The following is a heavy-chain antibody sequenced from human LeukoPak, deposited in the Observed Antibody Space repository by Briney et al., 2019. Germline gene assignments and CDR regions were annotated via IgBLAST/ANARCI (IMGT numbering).Heavy chain of an antibody. CDR1: GYRLSAVS. V-gene: IGHV1-24*01. D-gene: IGHD3-3*01. J-gene: IGHJ4*02. CDR2: FEPEDGAT. CDR3: MIDYFDWASSRSGNYF. Sequence: ASVKVSCKVSGYRLSAVSMHWVRQAPGKGLEWMGGFEPEDGATIYAGRFQGRIAMTEDTSTDTAYMDLSRLTSEDTAVYYCMIDYFDWASSRSGNYFWGQGTLVTVSS.